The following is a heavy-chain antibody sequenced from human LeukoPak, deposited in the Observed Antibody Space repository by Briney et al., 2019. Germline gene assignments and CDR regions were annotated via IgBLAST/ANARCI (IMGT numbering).Heavy chain of an antibody. D-gene: IGHD3-3*01. CDR1: GGSISSSNW. CDR3: ARRNYDFWSGYAAEFDY. CDR2: IYHSGST. V-gene: IGHV4-4*02. J-gene: IGHJ4*02. Sequence: SGTLSLTCAVSGGSISSSNWWSWVRQPPGKGLEWIGEIYHSGSTNYNPSLKSRVTISVDKSKNQFSLKLSSVTAADTAVYYCARRNYDFWSGYAAEFDYWGQGTLVTVSS.